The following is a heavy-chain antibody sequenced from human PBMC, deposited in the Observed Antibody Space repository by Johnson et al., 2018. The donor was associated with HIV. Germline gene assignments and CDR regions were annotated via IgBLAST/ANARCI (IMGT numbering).Heavy chain of an antibody. Sequence: QVQLVESGGGVVQPGRSLRLSCAASGFTFSDYGLHWVRQAPGEGLEWVAAISHDGSNEYSVDSVKGRFTISRDNSKNTLYLQMNSLRPEDTAVYYCVRSGRPLVVVTAYDAFDVWGQGTMVTVSS. CDR2: ISHDGSNE. CDR1: GFTFSDYG. V-gene: IGHV3-30*03. D-gene: IGHD2-15*01. CDR3: VRSGRPLVVVTAYDAFDV. J-gene: IGHJ3*01.